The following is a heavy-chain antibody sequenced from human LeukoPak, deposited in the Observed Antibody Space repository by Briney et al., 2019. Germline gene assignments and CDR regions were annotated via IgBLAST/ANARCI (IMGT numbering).Heavy chain of an antibody. CDR2: INHSGST. D-gene: IGHD3-10*01. CDR3: ARDRNYYASGSFIGKYYGMDV. J-gene: IGHJ6*02. Sequence: SETLSLTCAVYGGSFSGYYWSWVRQLPGKGLEWIGEINHSGSTNYNPSLKRRVTISVERSMNQFSLKLSSVTAADTAVYYCARDRNYYASGSFIGKYYGMDVWAKGPRSPSP. V-gene: IGHV4-34*01. CDR1: GGSFSGYY.